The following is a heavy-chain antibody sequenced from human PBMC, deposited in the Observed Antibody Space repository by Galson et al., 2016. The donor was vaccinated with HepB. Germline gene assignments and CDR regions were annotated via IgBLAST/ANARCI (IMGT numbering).Heavy chain of an antibody. CDR3: ARGLPGFYFSS. Sequence: ISGDSVSSDSAAWNWIRQSPSRGLEWPGRTFYRSKWYIEYAPSVRSRLSISPDTSKNQSSLQLNSVTPEDTAVYCCARGLPGFYFSSWGQGTLVTVSS. V-gene: IGHV6-1*01. CDR2: TFYRSKWYI. CDR1: GDSVSSDSAA. J-gene: IGHJ4*02. D-gene: IGHD2-15*01.